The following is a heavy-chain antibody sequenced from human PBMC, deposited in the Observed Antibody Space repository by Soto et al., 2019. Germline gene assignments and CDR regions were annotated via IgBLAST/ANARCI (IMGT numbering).Heavy chain of an antibody. CDR2: IYYSGST. CDR1: GGSISSYY. Sequence: SETLSLTCTVSGGSISSYYWSWIRQPPGKGLEWIGYIYYSGSTNYNPSLKSRVTISVDTSKNQFSLKLSSVTAADTAVYYGARDLSSVPAAAGTWDWFDPWGQGTLVTVSS. CDR3: ARDLSSVPAAAGTWDWFDP. J-gene: IGHJ5*02. D-gene: IGHD6-13*01. V-gene: IGHV4-59*01.